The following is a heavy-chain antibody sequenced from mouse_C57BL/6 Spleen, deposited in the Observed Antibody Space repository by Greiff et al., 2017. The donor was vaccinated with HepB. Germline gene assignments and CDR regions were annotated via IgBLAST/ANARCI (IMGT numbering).Heavy chain of an antibody. V-gene: IGHV14-2*01. CDR3: VLDYGSSYERYFDY. CDR2: IDPEDGET. Sequence: EVKLMESGAELVKPGASVKLSCTASGFNIKDYYMHWVKQRTEQGLEWIGRIDPEDGETKYAPKFQGKATITADTSANTAYLQLSSLTSEDTAVYYCVLDYGSSYERYFDYWGQGTTLTVSS. D-gene: IGHD1-1*01. CDR1: GFNIKDYY. J-gene: IGHJ2*01.